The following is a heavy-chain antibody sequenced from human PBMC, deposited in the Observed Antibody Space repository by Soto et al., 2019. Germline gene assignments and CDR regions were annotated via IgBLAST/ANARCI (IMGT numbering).Heavy chain of an antibody. J-gene: IGHJ6*02. CDR2: IHSSGTT. D-gene: IGHD2-2*01. Sequence: SETLSLTCTVSGGSISSGDYYWSWIRQPPGKGLEWIGYIHSSGTTNFNPSLESRVTISVDTSKNQCSLMMTSVTAADSAVYYCARHPGYCTGTSCYGYYTMDVWGQGTTVTVSS. V-gene: IGHV4-30-4*01. CDR1: GGSISSGDYY. CDR3: ARHPGYCTGTSCYGYYTMDV.